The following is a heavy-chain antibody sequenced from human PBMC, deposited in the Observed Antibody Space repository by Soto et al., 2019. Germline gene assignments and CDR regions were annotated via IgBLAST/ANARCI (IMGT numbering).Heavy chain of an antibody. CDR1: GYTFSSNA. CDR3: AGDSPIQHRFDI. Sequence: QVQLVQSGAEVKRPGASVKVSCKASGYTFSSNAIHWVRQAPGERLEWMGWINTGNGNTKYSQKFQGRFTITRDTFASTAYMELSSLRYEDTAVYSCAGDSPIQHRFDIWGQGTTVTVSS. CDR2: INTGNGNT. D-gene: IGHD2-21*01. V-gene: IGHV1-3*04. J-gene: IGHJ3*02.